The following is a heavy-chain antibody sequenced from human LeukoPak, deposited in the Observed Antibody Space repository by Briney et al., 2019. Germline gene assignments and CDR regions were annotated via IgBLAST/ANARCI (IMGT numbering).Heavy chain of an antibody. CDR1: GFTFSSYA. CDR2: ISYDGSNK. Sequence: GGSLRLSCAASGFTFSSYAMHWVRQAPGKGLEWAAVISYDGSNKYYADSVKGRFTISRDNSKNTLYLQMNSLRAEDTAVYYCAKGGPTVPKEAANASDIWGQGAVVTVSS. CDR3: AKGGPTVPKEAANASDI. J-gene: IGHJ3*02. V-gene: IGHV3-30-3*01. D-gene: IGHD2-2*01.